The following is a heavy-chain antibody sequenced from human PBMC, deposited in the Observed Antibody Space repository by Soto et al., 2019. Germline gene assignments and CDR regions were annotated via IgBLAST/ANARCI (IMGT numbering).Heavy chain of an antibody. Sequence: QLVESGGGSVQPGRSLRLSCAPSGFTFSSYEMNWVRQAPGKGLEWVSYISVSGTMRFYADAVKGRFTISRDNTKKILYLQMNSLRAEDTALYYGATAGLTGTVWGPGPTVPVSS. D-gene: IGHD3-9*01. CDR2: ISVSGTMR. V-gene: IGHV3-48*03. J-gene: IGHJ6*01. CDR3: ATAGLTGTV. CDR1: GFTFSSYE.